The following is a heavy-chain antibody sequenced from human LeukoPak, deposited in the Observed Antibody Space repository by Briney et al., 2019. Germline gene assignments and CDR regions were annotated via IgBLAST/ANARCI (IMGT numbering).Heavy chain of an antibody. J-gene: IGHJ4*02. V-gene: IGHV3-20*04. CDR2: INWNGGST. CDR3: ARFAYYDFWSGYLFDY. D-gene: IGHD3-3*01. Sequence: GGSLRLSCAASGFTFSSYGMSWVRQAPGKGLEWVSGINWNGGSTGYADSVKGRFTISRDNAKTSLYLQMNSLRAEDTAVYYCARFAYYDFWSGYLFDYWGQGTLVTVSS. CDR1: GFTFSSYG.